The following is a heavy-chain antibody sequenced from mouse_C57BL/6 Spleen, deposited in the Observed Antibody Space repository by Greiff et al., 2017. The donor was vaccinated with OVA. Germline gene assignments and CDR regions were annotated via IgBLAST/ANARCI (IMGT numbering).Heavy chain of an antibody. J-gene: IGHJ4*01. CDR3: ARSIYYGYDGDY. CDR2: IDPSDSYT. V-gene: IGHV1-69*01. Sequence: VQLQQPGAELVMPGASVKLSCKASGYTFTSYWMHWVKQRPGQGLEWIGEIDPSDSYTNYNQKFKGKSTLTVDKSSSTAYMQLSSLTSEDSAVYYCARSIYYGYDGDYWGQGTSVTVSS. CDR1: GYTFTSYW. D-gene: IGHD2-2*01.